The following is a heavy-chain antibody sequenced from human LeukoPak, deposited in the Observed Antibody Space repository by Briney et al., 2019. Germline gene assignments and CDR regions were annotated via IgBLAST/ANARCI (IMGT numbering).Heavy chain of an antibody. CDR1: GFIFSSYG. CDR3: ARAVAAADSY. CDR2: ISHDGSDK. D-gene: IGHD6-13*01. V-gene: IGHV3-30*03. J-gene: IGHJ4*02. Sequence: GGSLRLSCAASGFIFSSYGMHWVRQAPGKGLEWAAVISHDGSDKYYADPVKGRFTISRDNSKNTLYLQMNSLRAEDTAVYSCARAVAAADSYWGRGTLVTVSS.